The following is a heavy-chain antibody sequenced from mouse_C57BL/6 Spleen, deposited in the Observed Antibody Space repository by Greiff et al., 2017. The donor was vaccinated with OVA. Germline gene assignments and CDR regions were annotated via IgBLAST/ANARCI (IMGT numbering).Heavy chain of an antibody. CDR3: ARDITTVVGAMDY. Sequence: EVKLVESGGGLVKPGGSLKLSCAASGFTFSSYAMSWVRQTPEKRLEWVATISDGGSYTYYPDNVKGRFTISRDNAKNNLYLQMSHLKSEDTAMYYCARDITTVVGAMDYWGQGTSVTVSS. CDR1: GFTFSSYA. CDR2: ISDGGSYT. V-gene: IGHV5-4*01. D-gene: IGHD1-1*01. J-gene: IGHJ4*01.